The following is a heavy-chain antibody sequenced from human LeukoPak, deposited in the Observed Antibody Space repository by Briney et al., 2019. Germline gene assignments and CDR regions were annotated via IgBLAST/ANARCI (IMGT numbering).Heavy chain of an antibody. J-gene: IGHJ4*02. CDR1: GGSISSYY. CDR2: IYYSGST. Sequence: SETLSLTCTVSGGSISSYYWSLIRQPPGKGLEWIGYIYYSGSTNYNPSLKSRVTISVDTSKNQFSLKLSSVTAADTAVYYCARWGYYFDYWGQGTLVTVSS. D-gene: IGHD3-16*01. CDR3: ARWGYYFDY. V-gene: IGHV4-59*08.